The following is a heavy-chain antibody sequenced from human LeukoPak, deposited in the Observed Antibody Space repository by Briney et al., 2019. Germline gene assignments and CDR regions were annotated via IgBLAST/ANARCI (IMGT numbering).Heavy chain of an antibody. J-gene: IGHJ4*02. CDR1: GYTFTSYD. V-gene: IGHV1-8*01. Sequence: ASVKVSCKASGYTFTSYDINWVRQATGQGLEWMGWMNPNSGNTGYAQKFQGRVTMTRNTSISTAYMELSSLRSEDTAVYYCARAGRYCSSTSCIPGYWGQGTLVTVSS. CDR2: MNPNSGNT. D-gene: IGHD2-2*01. CDR3: ARAGRYCSSTSCIPGY.